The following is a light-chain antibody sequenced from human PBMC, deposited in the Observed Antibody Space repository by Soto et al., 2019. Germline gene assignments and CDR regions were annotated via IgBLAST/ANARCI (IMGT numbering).Light chain of an antibody. V-gene: IGLV2-14*01. CDR2: EVS. Sequence: QSVLTQPASVSGSPGQSITISCTGVSSDIDTYNYVSWYQQHPGKAPKVIIYEVSNRPSGVSDRFSGSKSGNTASLTISGLQAEDEADYYCTSYKSNNTPWVFGGGTQLTVL. CDR1: SSDIDTYNY. CDR3: TSYKSNNTPWV. J-gene: IGLJ3*02.